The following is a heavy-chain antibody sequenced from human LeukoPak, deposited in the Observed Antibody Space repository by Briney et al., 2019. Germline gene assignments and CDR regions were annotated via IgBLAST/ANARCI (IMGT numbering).Heavy chain of an antibody. J-gene: IGHJ4*02. Sequence: PSETLSLTCTVSGGSITNYYWIGIPHPPGKGLEWSGYIYFSGVTKYNPYSPSLTSRGTISADTAKNQISLKLNSVTAADTAVYYCARHFGELFDSSGHYYLDYWGQGILVTVSS. CDR3: ARHFGELFDSSGHYYLDY. CDR2: IYFSGVT. CDR1: GGSITNYY. V-gene: IGHV4-59*01. D-gene: IGHD3-22*01.